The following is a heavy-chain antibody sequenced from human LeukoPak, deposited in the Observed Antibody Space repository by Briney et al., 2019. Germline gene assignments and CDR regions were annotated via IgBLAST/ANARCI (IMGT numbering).Heavy chain of an antibody. Sequence: QSGGSLRLSCAASGFTFSSYAMSWVRQAPGKGLEWVSAISGSGGSTYYADSVKGRFTISRDNPKNTLYLQMNSLRVEDTAVYYCAKDRRGPAAGTWYFESWGQGNLVTVSS. CDR3: AKDRRGPAAGTWYFES. CDR2: ISGSGGST. V-gene: IGHV3-23*01. CDR1: GFTFSSYA. J-gene: IGHJ4*02. D-gene: IGHD6-13*01.